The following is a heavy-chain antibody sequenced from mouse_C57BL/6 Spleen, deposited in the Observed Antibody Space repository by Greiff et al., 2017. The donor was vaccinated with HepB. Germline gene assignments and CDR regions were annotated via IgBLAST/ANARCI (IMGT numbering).Heavy chain of an antibody. CDR2: IRNKANGYTT. CDR3: ARFPLYYYADY. D-gene: IGHD1-1*01. J-gene: IGHJ2*01. Sequence: EVQRVESGGGLVQPGGSLSLSCAASGFTFTDYYMSWVRQPPGKALEWLGFIRNKANGYTTEYSASVKGRFTISRDNSQSILYLQMNALRAEDSATYYCARFPLYYYADYWGQGTTLTVSS. CDR1: GFTFTDYY. V-gene: IGHV7-3*01.